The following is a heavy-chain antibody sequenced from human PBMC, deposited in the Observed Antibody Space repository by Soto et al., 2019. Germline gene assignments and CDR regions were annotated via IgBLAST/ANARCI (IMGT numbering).Heavy chain of an antibody. CDR2: ISGSGGST. Sequence: GSLRLSCAASGFTFSIYAMSWVRQAPGKGLEWVSAISGSGGSTYYADSVKGRFTISRDNSKNTLYLQMNSLRAEDTAVYYCAKSYYDSSGYYHVPTCFDYWGQGTLVTVSS. CDR1: GFTFSIYA. J-gene: IGHJ4*02. CDR3: AKSYYDSSGYYHVPTCFDY. D-gene: IGHD3-22*01. V-gene: IGHV3-23*01.